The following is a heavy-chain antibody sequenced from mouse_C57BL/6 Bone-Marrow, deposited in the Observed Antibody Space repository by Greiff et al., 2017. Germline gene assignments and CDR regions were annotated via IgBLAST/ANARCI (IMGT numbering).Heavy chain of an antibody. V-gene: IGHV1-85*01. CDR2: IYPRDGST. D-gene: IGHD1-1*01. J-gene: IGHJ1*03. CDR3: ARGECDGSSGDWYVDV. Sequence: VQLQQSGPELVKPGASVKLSCKASGYTFTSYDINWVKQRPGQGLEWIGWIYPRDGSTKYNEKFKGKATLTVATAYSTAYMELHSLTAEDSSVYFCARGECDGSSGDWYVDVWGTGTTVTVSS. CDR1: GYTFTSYD.